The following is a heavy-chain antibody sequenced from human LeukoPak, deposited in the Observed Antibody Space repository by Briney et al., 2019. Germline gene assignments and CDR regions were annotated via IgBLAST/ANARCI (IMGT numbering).Heavy chain of an antibody. D-gene: IGHD6-6*01. J-gene: IGHJ3*02. CDR3: ARRESRRPWPRHLDI. V-gene: IGHV4-39*01. CDR1: GGSLNSNSYS. Sequence: SETLSLTCSVSGGSLNSNSYSWDWIRQPPGKGLEWIGTISHMGIANYNPSLKSRISLSVDTSKKQFSVRLNSVTAADTATYYCARRESRRPWPRHLDIWGQGKMLIVS. CDR2: ISHMGIA.